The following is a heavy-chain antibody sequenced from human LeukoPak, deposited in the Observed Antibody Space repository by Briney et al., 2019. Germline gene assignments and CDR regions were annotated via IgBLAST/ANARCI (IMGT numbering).Heavy chain of an antibody. V-gene: IGHV4-39*01. CDR3: ARRSYSSGSCDY. Sequence: SETLSLTCTVSGGSISSSSYYWGWIRQPPGKGLEWIGSIYYSGSTYYNPSLKSRVTISVDTSKNQFSLKLSSVTAADTAVYYCARRSYSSGSCDYWGQGTLVTVSS. D-gene: IGHD6-19*01. CDR2: IYYSGST. CDR1: GGSISSSSYY. J-gene: IGHJ4*02.